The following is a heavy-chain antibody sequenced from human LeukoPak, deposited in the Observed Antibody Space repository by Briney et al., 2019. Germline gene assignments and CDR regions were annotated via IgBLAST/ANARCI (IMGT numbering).Heavy chain of an antibody. J-gene: IGHJ4*02. Sequence: GGSLRLSSAASGFTFSSYAMSWVRQAPGKGLEWVSAISGSGGSTYYADSVKGRFTISRDNSKNTLYLQMNSLRAEDTAVYYCAKYATVNCSGRSCYFWIVVPYYFDYWGQGTLVTVSS. D-gene: IGHD2-15*01. CDR1: GFTFSSYA. CDR2: ISGSGGST. CDR3: AKYATVNCSGRSCYFWIVVPYYFDY. V-gene: IGHV3-23*01.